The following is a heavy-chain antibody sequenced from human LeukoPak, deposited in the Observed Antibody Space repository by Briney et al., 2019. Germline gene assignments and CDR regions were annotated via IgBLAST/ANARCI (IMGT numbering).Heavy chain of an antibody. Sequence: PSETLSLTCTVSGGSISSYYWSWIRQPPGKGLEWIGYIYYSGSTNYNPSLKSRVTISVDTSKNQFSLKLTSVTAADTAAYYCARTGAGYDILTGLPNDWFDPWGQGTLVTVSS. J-gene: IGHJ5*02. CDR3: ARTGAGYDILTGLPNDWFDP. CDR2: IYYSGST. V-gene: IGHV4-59*01. CDR1: GGSISSYY. D-gene: IGHD3-9*01.